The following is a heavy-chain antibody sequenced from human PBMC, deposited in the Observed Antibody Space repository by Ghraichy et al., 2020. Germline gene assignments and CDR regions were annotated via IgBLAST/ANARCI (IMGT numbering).Heavy chain of an antibody. V-gene: IGHV3-21*01. Sequence: GESLNISCAASGFTFRSYSMNWVRQAPGKGLEWVSYISSGSDYIYYAESVKGRFTISRDNAKNSLFLQMINLRAEDTAVYYCARERGVAVAGTDSWGQGTLVTVSS. CDR2: ISSGSDYI. D-gene: IGHD6-19*01. CDR1: GFTFRSYS. CDR3: ARERGVAVAGTDS. J-gene: IGHJ4*02.